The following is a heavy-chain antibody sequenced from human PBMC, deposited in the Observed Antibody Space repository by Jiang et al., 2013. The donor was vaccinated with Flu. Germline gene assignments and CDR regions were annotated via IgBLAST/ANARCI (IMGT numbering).Heavy chain of an antibody. Sequence: VQLLESGGNLVQPGRSLGLACAASGFPFAISPMNWLRQAPGKGLEWVGFIIDNDGGGTAEYAASVKGRFTISRDDSKSIAYLQMNSLKTEDTAVYYCARWAGGHLNAFDIWGQGTMVTVSS. CDR1: GFPFAISP. V-gene: IGHV3-49*03. CDR2: IIDNDGGGTA. J-gene: IGHJ3*02. CDR3: ARWAGGHLNAFDI. D-gene: IGHD4-23*01.